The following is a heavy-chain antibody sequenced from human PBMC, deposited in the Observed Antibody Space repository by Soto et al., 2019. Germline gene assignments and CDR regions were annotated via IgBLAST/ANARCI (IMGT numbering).Heavy chain of an antibody. V-gene: IGHV1-18*01. Sequence: QVQLVQSGAEVKKPGASVKVSCKGSGYTFISYDISWVRQAPGQGLEWMGRISAYNGNTNYAQNLQGRVTLXXDTSTSTAYMELRSLRSDDTAVYYCAINYNTLTGYYRFFNYWGQGTLVTVSS. CDR1: GYTFISYD. D-gene: IGHD3-9*01. CDR2: ISAYNGNT. CDR3: AINYNTLTGYYRFFNY. J-gene: IGHJ4*02.